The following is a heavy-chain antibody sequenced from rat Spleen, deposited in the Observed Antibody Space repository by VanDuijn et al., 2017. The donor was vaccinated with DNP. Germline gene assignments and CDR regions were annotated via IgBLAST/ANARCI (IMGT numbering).Heavy chain of an antibody. CDR3: TTGAGSP. Sequence: EVQLVESGGDLVQSGRSLKLSCAASGFTFSDYYMAWVRQAPTKGLEWVAYIAYDGGITYYGDSLKGRITISRDNAKSTLYLQMDSLRSEDTATYYCTTGAGSPWGQGTSVTVSS. CDR1: GFTFSDYY. CDR2: IAYDGGIT. D-gene: IGHD1-4*01. V-gene: IGHV5-20*01. J-gene: IGHJ4*01.